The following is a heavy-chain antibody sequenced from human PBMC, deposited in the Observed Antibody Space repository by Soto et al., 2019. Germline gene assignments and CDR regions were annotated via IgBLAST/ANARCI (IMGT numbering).Heavy chain of an antibody. V-gene: IGHV1-18*04. D-gene: IGHD5-12*01. Sequence: QVQLVQSGAEVKEPGASVTVSYKASGYTFKSYDVMWVRKAPGQGLEWVGWISGHNGKADYAENFRGRVIMTTDPSTATASMDLRGLRSDDTAVYYCARKGYIGNFAMDVWGQGTTVTVSS. CDR1: GYTFKSYD. J-gene: IGHJ6*02. CDR3: ARKGYIGNFAMDV. CDR2: ISGHNGKA.